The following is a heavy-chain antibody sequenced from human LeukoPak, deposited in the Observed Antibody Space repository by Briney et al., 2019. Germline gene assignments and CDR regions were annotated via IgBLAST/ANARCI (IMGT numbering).Heavy chain of an antibody. CDR2: IKSKTDGGTT. Sequence: GGSLRLSCAASGFTLSNAWMSWVRQAPGKGLEWVGRIKSKTDGGTTDYAAPVKGRFTISRDDSKNTLYLQMNSLKTEDTAVYYCTTEAPYCSSTSCYGGFDYWGQGTLVTVSS. D-gene: IGHD2-2*01. J-gene: IGHJ4*02. CDR1: GFTLSNAW. V-gene: IGHV3-15*01. CDR3: TTEAPYCSSTSCYGGFDY.